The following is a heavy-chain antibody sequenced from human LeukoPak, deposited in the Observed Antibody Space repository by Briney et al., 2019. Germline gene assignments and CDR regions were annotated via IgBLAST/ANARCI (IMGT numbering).Heavy chain of an antibody. CDR2: IFPGERT. D-gene: IGHD3-3*01. J-gene: IGHJ4*02. V-gene: IGHV4-61*02. Sequence: TSETVSLTCTVSGGSISSGSYYWRWIRQPAGKGLERIGRIFPGERTDYNPSFESRVAMTVYTSNNQFSLRLSSVTAADTAVYYYSRGGVYYYFWSGYDYWGQGTLVTVSS. CDR3: SRGGVYYYFWSGYDY. CDR1: GGSISSGSYY.